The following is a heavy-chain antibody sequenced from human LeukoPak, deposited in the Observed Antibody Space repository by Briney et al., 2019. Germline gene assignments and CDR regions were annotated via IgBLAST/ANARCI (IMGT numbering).Heavy chain of an antibody. CDR2: ICGSGGST. D-gene: IGHD2-2*02. CDR1: GFTFSSYA. Sequence: PGGPLRLSCAASGFTFSSYAMSWVRQAPGKGLEWVSAICGSGGSTYYADSVKGRFIISRDNSKKRLYLQINSLRAQDTAVYYCAKDKYQRLYVNWFYPWRQGSLVSDPS. J-gene: IGHJ5*02. V-gene: IGHV3-23*01. CDR3: AKDKYQRLYVNWFYP.